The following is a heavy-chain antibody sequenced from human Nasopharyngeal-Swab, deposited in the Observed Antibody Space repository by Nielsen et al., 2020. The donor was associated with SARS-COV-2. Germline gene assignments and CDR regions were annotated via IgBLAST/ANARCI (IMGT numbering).Heavy chain of an antibody. V-gene: IGHV3-23*01. CDR3: TKWRWVQSEFDF. CDR2: ISADGRHT. Sequence: GGSLRLSCAASQFNFENFAMSWFRQGPVRGLEWVSSISADGRHTYYADAVKGRFTISRDNANNSVHLQMNSLRGEDTAVYYCTKWRWVQSEFDFWGQGTLVSVSP. CDR1: QFNFENFA. J-gene: IGHJ4*02. D-gene: IGHD5-24*01.